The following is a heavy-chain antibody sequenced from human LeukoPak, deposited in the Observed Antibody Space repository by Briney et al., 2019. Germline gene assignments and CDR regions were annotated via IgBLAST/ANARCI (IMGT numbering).Heavy chain of an antibody. CDR2: IYYSGST. Sequence: PSETLSLTCTVSGGSISSYYWSWIRQPPGKGLEWIGYIYYSGSTNYNPSLKSRVTISVDTSKNQFSLKLSSVTAADTAVYYCARQYCSGGSCYDFSYYMDVWGKGTTVTISS. V-gene: IGHV4-59*08. CDR1: GGSISSYY. CDR3: ARQYCSGGSCYDFSYYMDV. D-gene: IGHD2-15*01. J-gene: IGHJ6*03.